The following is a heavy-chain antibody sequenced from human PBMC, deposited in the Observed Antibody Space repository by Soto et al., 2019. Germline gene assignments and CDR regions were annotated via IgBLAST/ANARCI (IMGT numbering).Heavy chain of an antibody. Sequence: QVQLVQSGAEVKKPGSSVKVSCKASGGTFSSYAISWVRQAPGQGLEWMGGIIPIFGTTNYAQKFQGRVTITADESTRTAYMELSSLRPEDTAVYYCASLSGYDFGATDHPDYWGQGTLVTVSS. V-gene: IGHV1-69*01. CDR1: GGTFSSYA. CDR2: IIPIFGTT. D-gene: IGHD5-12*01. CDR3: ASLSGYDFGATDHPDY. J-gene: IGHJ4*02.